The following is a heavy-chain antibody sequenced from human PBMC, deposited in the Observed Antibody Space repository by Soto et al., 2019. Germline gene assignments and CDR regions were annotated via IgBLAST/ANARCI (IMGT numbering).Heavy chain of an antibody. CDR2: IYYSGST. V-gene: IGHV4-59*01. J-gene: IGHJ5*02. Sequence: SETLSLTCTVSGGSISSYYWSWIRQPPGKGLEWIGYIYYSGSTNYNPSLKSRVTISVDTSKNQFSLKLSFVTAADTAVYYCAREEMDGSGNWFDPWGQGTLVTVSS. CDR3: AREEMDGSGNWFDP. D-gene: IGHD3-10*01. CDR1: GGSISSYY.